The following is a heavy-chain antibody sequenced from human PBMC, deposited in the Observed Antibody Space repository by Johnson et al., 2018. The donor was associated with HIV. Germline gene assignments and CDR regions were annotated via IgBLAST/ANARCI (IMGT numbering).Heavy chain of an antibody. J-gene: IGHJ3*02. V-gene: IGHV3-33*01. CDR3: AREQLALYDAFDI. Sequence: QVQLVESGGGVVQPGRSLRLSCAASGFTFSNYGMHWVRQAPGKGLEWVAFIRYDGSNKYYADSVKGRFTISRDNSKNTLYLQMNSLRAEDTAVYYCAREQLALYDAFDIWGQGTIVTVSS. CDR2: IRYDGSNK. CDR1: GFTFSNYG. D-gene: IGHD6-6*01.